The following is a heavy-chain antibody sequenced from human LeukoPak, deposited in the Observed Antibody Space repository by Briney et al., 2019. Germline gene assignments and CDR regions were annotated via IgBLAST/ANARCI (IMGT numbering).Heavy chain of an antibody. CDR3: ARAPLPGGFYCSGSSCYSRWFDP. CDR2: INPNSGGT. D-gene: IGHD2-15*01. J-gene: IGHJ5*02. Sequence: ASVKVSCKASGYTFTGYYMHWVRQAPGQGLEWMGWINPNSGGTNYAQKFQGRVTLTRDTSISTAYMELSRLRSDDTAVYYCARAPLPGGFYCSGSSCYSRWFDPWGQGSLVTVSS. V-gene: IGHV1-2*02. CDR1: GYTFTGYY.